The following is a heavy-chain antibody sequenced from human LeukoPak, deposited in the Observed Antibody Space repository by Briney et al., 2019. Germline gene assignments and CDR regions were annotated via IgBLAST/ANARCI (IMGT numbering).Heavy chain of an antibody. J-gene: IGHJ2*01. CDR1: GYTFTSYS. Sequence: ASVKVSCKASGYTFTSYSMNWMRQAPGQGLEYMGWINANTGNPTYAQGFTGRFVFSLDTSVSTAYLQISSLKAEDTAVYYCARDFPARDWFFDLWGRGTLVTVSS. CDR2: INANTGNP. V-gene: IGHV7-4-1*02. CDR3: ARDFPARDWFFDL.